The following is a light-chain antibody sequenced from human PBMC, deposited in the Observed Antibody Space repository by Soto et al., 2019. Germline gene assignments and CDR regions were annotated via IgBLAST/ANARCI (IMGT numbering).Light chain of an antibody. CDR1: SSDVGGYNY. CDR2: DVN. V-gene: IGLV2-11*01. Sequence: QSAPTQPRSVSGSPGQSVTISCTGTSSDVGGYNYVSWYQQHPGKAPKLMIYDVNKRPSGVPDRFSGSKSGNTASLTISGLQAEDEADYYCCSYAGSYTYVFGTGTKLTVL. J-gene: IGLJ1*01. CDR3: CSYAGSYTYV.